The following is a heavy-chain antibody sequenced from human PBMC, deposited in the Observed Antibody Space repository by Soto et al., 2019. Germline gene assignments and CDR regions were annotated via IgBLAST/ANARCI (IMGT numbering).Heavy chain of an antibody. CDR2: FYYSGDT. CDR3: ARHERPRDSYFNAARSPYFFDK. J-gene: IGHJ4*02. Sequence: QLQLQESGPGLVKPAETLSLTCSVSGVSLDSRVYNWDWSRLIPGKGLEWLGSFYYSGDTGYNTSLKHRVIISAAMSRNQLSLRLTSVAASDTAIYYCARHERPRDSYFNAARSPYFFDKWGRGNAVTVSP. CDR1: GVSLDSRVYN. V-gene: IGHV4-39*01. D-gene: IGHD4-4*01.